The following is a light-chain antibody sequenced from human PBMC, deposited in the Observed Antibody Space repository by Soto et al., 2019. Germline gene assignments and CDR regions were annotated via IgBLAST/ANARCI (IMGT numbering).Light chain of an antibody. Sequence: QSVLTQPASVSGSPGQSVTISCTGTSRDIGAFNYVSWYQHHPGKAPKLMIYGVANRPSGVSNRFSGSKSGNTASLTISGLQAEDEASYYCSSYTVTTTLVVFGGGTKLTVL. CDR3: SSYTVTTTLVV. V-gene: IGLV2-14*01. J-gene: IGLJ2*01. CDR1: SRDIGAFNY. CDR2: GVA.